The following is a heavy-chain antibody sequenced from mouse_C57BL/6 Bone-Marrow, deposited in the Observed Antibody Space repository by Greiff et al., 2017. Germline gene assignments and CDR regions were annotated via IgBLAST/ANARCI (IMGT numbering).Heavy chain of an antibody. V-gene: IGHV1-55*01. CDR2: IYPGSGST. CDR3: ARPYYSNYWYFDV. J-gene: IGHJ1*03. CDR1: GYTFTSYW. D-gene: IGHD2-5*01. Sequence: QVQLQQPGAELVKPGASVKMSCKASGYTFTSYWITWVKQRPGQGLEWIGDIYPGSGSTNYNEKFKRQATLTVDTSSSTAYMQLSSLTSEDSAVYYCARPYYSNYWYFDVWGTGTTVTVSS.